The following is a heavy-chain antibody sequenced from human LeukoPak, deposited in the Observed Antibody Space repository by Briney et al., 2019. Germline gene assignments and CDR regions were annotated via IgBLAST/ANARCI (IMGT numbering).Heavy chain of an antibody. Sequence: GRSLRLSCAASGFTFSSYGMHWVRQAPGKGLEWVAVIWYDGSNKYYADSVKGRFTISRDNSKNTLYLQMNSLRAEDTAVYYCAKDEALRDSSGLDYWGQGTLVTVSS. D-gene: IGHD3-22*01. J-gene: IGHJ4*02. CDR1: GFTFSSYG. V-gene: IGHV3-33*06. CDR3: AKDEALRDSSGLDY. CDR2: IWYDGSNK.